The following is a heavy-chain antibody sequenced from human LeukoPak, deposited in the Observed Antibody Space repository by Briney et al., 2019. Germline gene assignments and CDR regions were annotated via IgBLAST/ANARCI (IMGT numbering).Heavy chain of an antibody. V-gene: IGHV1-18*01. CDR3: VWKTYYYDSSGYYDY. J-gene: IGHJ4*02. D-gene: IGHD3-22*01. CDR1: GYTFTSYG. CDR2: ISAYNGNT. Sequence: ASVKVSCKASGYTFTSYGISWVRQAPGQGLEWMGWISAYNGNTNYAPKLQGRVTMTTDTSTSTAYMELRSLRSDDTAVYYCVWKTYYYDSSGYYDYWGQGTLVTVSS.